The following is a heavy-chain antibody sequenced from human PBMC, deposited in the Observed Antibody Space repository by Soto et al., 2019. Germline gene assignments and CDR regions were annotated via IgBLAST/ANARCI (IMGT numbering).Heavy chain of an antibody. CDR3: ARDGGRHSGGIDY. CDR1: GGTFSSYS. CDR2: IIPIFGTA. V-gene: IGHV1-69*01. Sequence: QVQLVQSGAEVKKPGSSVKVSCKASGGTFSSYSINWVRRAPGQGLEWMGEIIPIFGTANYAQKFQGRVTSTADESTSTAYMELSSLRSEDTAVYYCARDGGRHSGGIDYWGQGTLVTVSS. D-gene: IGHD1-26*01. J-gene: IGHJ4*02.